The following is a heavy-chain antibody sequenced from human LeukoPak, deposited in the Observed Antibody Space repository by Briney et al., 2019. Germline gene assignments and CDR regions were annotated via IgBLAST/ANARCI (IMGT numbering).Heavy chain of an antibody. V-gene: IGHV3-23*01. CDR3: AKDSATYGLFDY. CDR1: GFTFSSYG. J-gene: IGHJ4*02. Sequence: KTGGSLRLSCAASGFTFSSYGMSWVRQAPGKGLEWVSAISGSGGNTYYADPVKGRFSISRDSSKNTLYLQMNSLRAEDTAVYFCAKDSATYGLFDYWGQGSLVTVSS. CDR2: ISGSGGNT. D-gene: IGHD3-10*01.